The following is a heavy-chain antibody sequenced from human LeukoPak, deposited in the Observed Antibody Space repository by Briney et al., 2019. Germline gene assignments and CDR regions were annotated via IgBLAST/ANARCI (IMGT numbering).Heavy chain of an antibody. CDR2: ISWNSGTI. J-gene: IGHJ3*02. Sequence: GGSLRLSCAASGFTFDDYAMHWVQQAPGKGLEWVSGISWNSGTIDYADSVKGRFTISRDNAKNSLYLQMNSLRAEDTALYYCAKVASGYDYGAFDIWGQGTMVTVSS. CDR3: AKVASGYDYGAFDI. CDR1: GFTFDDYA. D-gene: IGHD5-12*01. V-gene: IGHV3-9*01.